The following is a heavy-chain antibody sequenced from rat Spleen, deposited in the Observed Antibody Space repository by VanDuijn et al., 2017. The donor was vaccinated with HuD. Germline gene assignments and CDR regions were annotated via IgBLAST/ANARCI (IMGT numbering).Heavy chain of an antibody. D-gene: IGHD1-4*01. Sequence: EVQLVESDGGLVQPGRSLKLSCAASGFTFSNYDMAWVRQAPTKGLEWVASISTGGGNTYYRDSVRGRFTISSDNAKTTLYLQMDSLRSEDTATYYCARQWLTGSHWFFDFWGPGTMVTVSS. V-gene: IGHV5S23*01. CDR2: ISTGGGNT. CDR3: ARQWLTGSHWFFDF. CDR1: GFTFSNYD. J-gene: IGHJ1*01.